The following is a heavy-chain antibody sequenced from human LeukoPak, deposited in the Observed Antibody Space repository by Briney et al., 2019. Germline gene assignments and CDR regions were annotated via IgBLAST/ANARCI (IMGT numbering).Heavy chain of an antibody. J-gene: IGHJ6*02. V-gene: IGHV3-53*01. CDR2: IYSGGST. D-gene: IGHD6-13*01. CDR3: AGRGFIAAAGYFYYGMDV. Sequence: GGSLRLSCAASGFTFSSYYMYWVRQAPGKGLEWVSVIYSGGSTYYADSVKGRFTISRDNSNNTLYLQMNSLRAEDTAVYYCAGRGFIAAAGYFYYGMDVWGQGTTVTVSS. CDR1: GFTFSSYY.